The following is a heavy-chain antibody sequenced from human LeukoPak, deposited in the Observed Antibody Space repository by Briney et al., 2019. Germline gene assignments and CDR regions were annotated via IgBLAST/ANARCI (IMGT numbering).Heavy chain of an antibody. D-gene: IGHD5-18*01. V-gene: IGHV3-23*01. CDR2: ISGDGGRT. Sequence: GGSLRLSCAASGFSFNNYAMSWVRQAPGKGLEWVSAISGDGGRTYYTDSVKGRFIISRDDSNNTLYLQINSLRAEDTAVYYCATAAGYNYGQYWGQGTLVTVSS. CDR1: GFSFNNYA. CDR3: ATAAGYNYGQY. J-gene: IGHJ4*02.